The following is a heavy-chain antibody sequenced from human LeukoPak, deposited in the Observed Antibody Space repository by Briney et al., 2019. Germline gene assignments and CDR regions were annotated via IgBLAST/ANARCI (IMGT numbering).Heavy chain of an antibody. V-gene: IGHV1-3*01. CDR2: ISAGNGNT. CDR1: GYTFTSYA. J-gene: IGHJ4*02. Sequence: ASVKVSCKASGYTFTSYAIHWVRQAPGQRLEWMGWISAGNGNTKYSQDFQGRVTFISNTSATTAFMELSSLRSEDAAVYYCARDSGSGSNDYWGQGTLVTVSS. D-gene: IGHD1-26*01. CDR3: ARDSGSGSNDY.